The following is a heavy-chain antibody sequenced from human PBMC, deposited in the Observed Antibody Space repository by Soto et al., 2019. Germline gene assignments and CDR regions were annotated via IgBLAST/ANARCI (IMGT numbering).Heavy chain of an antibody. CDR1: GFTFSSYG. J-gene: IGHJ3*02. CDR3: AKDLGGDYGDAFDI. V-gene: IGHV3-30*18. CDR2: ISYDGSNK. Sequence: QVQLVESGGGVVQPGRSLRLSCAASGFTFSSYGMHWVRQAPGKGLEWGAVISYDGSNKYYADSVKGRFTISRDNSKNTLYLQMNSLRAEDTAVYYCAKDLGGDYGDAFDIWGQGTMVTVSS. D-gene: IGHD4-17*01.